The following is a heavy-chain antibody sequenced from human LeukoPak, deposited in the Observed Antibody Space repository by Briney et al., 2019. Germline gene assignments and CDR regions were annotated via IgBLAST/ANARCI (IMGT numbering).Heavy chain of an antibody. D-gene: IGHD3-3*01. CDR3: ARAPVLRFLEWLVDAFDI. V-gene: IGHV3-7*01. Sequence: GGSLRLPCAASGFTFSSYWMSWVRQAPGKGLEWVANIKQDGSEKYYVDSVKGRFTISRDNAKNSLYLQMNSLRAEDTAVYYCARAPVLRFLEWLVDAFDIWGQGTMVTVSS. J-gene: IGHJ3*02. CDR2: IKQDGSEK. CDR1: GFTFSSYW.